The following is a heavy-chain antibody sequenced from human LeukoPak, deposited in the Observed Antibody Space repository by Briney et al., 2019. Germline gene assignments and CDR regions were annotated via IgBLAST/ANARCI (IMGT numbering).Heavy chain of an antibody. J-gene: IGHJ6*03. CDR3: AKTSLSDASGHYYYMDV. V-gene: IGHV3-21*01. D-gene: IGHD3-3*01. Sequence: GGSLRLSCAASGFTFNSYSMNWVRQAPGKGLEWVSSISSSSLSYIYYADSVKGRFTISRDNSQNTVSLQVNNLRTEDTALYYCAKTSLSDASGHYYYMDVWGKGTTVTVSS. CDR2: ISSSSLSYI. CDR1: GFTFNSYS.